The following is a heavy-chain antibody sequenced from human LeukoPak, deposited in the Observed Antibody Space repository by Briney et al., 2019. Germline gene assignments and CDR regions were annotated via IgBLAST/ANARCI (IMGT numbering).Heavy chain of an antibody. V-gene: IGHV3-23*01. J-gene: IGHJ5*02. CDR3: AKGPVDTAMASRNWFDP. D-gene: IGHD5-18*01. CDR2: ISGSGGST. Sequence: GGSLRLSCTTSGFTFRNYGMSWVRQAPGKGLEWISGISGSGGSTYYADSVKGRFTISRDNSKNTLYLQMNSLRAEDTAVYYCAKGPVDTAMASRNWFDPWGQGTLVTASS. CDR1: GFTFRNYG.